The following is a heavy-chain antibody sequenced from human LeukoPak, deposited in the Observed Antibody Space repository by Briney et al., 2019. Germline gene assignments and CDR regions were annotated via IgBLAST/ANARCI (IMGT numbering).Heavy chain of an antibody. CDR2: ISSSSSYI. V-gene: IGHV3-21*01. J-gene: IGHJ4*02. CDR3: ARGRGGYSYGPFDY. CDR1: GFTFSSYS. D-gene: IGHD5-18*01. Sequence: GRSLRLSCAASGFTFSSYSMNWVRQAPGKGLEWVSSISSSSSYIYYADSVKGRFTISRDNAKNSLYLQMNSLRAEDTAVYYCARGRGGYSYGPFDYWGQGTLVTVSS.